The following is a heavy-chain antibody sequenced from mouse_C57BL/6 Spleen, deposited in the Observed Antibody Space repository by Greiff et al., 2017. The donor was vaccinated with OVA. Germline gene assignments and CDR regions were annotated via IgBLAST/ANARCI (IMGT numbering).Heavy chain of an antibody. V-gene: IGHV10-1*01. CDR1: GFSFNTYA. Sequence: GGGLVQPKGSLKLSCAASGFSFNTYAMNWVRQAPGKGLEWVARIRSKSNNYATYYADSVKDRFTISRDDSESMLYLQMNNLKTEDTAMYYCVSDYGGKPYWGQGTLVTVSA. D-gene: IGHD2-4*01. J-gene: IGHJ3*01. CDR3: VSDYGGKPY. CDR2: IRSKSNNYAT.